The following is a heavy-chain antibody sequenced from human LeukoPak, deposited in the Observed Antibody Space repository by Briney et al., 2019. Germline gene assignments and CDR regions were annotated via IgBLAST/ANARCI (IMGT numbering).Heavy chain of an antibody. D-gene: IGHD5-12*01. CDR1: GFTFSSYW. CDR2: IASDGSST. Sequence: GGSLRLSCAASGFTFSSYWMNWVRQAPGKGLVWVSRIASDGSSTSYADSVKGRFTISRDNAKNTLYLQMNSLRAEDTAVYYCARDLVAERDYWGQGTLVTVSS. J-gene: IGHJ4*02. CDR3: ARDLVAERDY. V-gene: IGHV3-74*01.